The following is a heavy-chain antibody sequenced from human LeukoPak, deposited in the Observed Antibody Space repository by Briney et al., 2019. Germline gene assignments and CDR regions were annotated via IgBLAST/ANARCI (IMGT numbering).Heavy chain of an antibody. J-gene: IGHJ6*03. D-gene: IGHD5-18*01. CDR3: AGTSGYSYGYGGYYYMDV. CDR1: GGTFSSYA. V-gene: IGHV1-69*05. CDR2: LIPIFGTA. Sequence: SVKVSCKASGGTFSSYAISWVRQALGQGLELMGGLIPIFGTANYAQKFQGRVTITTDESTSTAYMGLSSLRSEDTAVYYCAGTSGYSYGYGGYYYMDVWGKGTTVTVSS.